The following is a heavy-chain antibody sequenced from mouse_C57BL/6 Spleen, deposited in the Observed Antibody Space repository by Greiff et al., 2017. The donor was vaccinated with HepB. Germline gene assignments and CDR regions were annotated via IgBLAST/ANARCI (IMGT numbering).Heavy chain of an antibody. CDR3: ARNYYGNYYYAMDY. D-gene: IGHD2-1*01. J-gene: IGHJ4*01. V-gene: IGHV2-2*01. Sequence: VKLMESGPGLVQPSQSLSITCTVSGFSLTSYGVHWVRQSPGKGLEWLGVIWSGGSTDYNAAFISRLSISKDNSKSQVFFKMNSLQADDTAIYYCARNYYGNYYYAMDYWGQGTSVTVSS. CDR1: GFSLTSYG. CDR2: IWSGGST.